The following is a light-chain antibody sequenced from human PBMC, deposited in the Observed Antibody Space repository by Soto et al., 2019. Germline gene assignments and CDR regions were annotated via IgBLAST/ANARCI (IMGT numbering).Light chain of an antibody. J-gene: IGKJ1*01. V-gene: IGKV3-15*01. CDR3: QEYNTWPWT. CDR2: GAS. Sequence: EIVMTQSPATLSVSPGERATLSCRSSQSVGSNLAWYQQKFGQAPRLLIYGASTRATGIPARFTGSGSGTEFILTITSLQSEDSAVYYCQEYNTWPWTFGQGTKVDIK. CDR1: QSVGSN.